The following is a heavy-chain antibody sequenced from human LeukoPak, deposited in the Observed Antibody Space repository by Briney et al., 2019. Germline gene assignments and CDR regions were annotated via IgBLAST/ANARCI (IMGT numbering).Heavy chain of an antibody. CDR2: IYYSGST. J-gene: IGHJ6*02. D-gene: IGHD3-16*01. CDR1: GGSISSSSYY. CDR3: ARYLGRWAYCYYGMDV. Sequence: PSETLSLTCTVSGGSISSSSYYWGWIRQPPGKGLEWIGSIYYSGSTYYNPSLKSRVTISVDTSKNQFSLKLSSVTAADTAVYYCARYLGRWAYCYYGMDVWGQGTTVTVSS. V-gene: IGHV4-39*07.